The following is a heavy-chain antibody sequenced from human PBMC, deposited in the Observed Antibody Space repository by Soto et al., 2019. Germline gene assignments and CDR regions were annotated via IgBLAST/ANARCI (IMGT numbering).Heavy chain of an antibody. Sequence: GGSLRLSCAASGFTFSSYSMNWVRQAPGKGLEWVSSISSSSSYIYYADSVKGRFTISRDNAKNSLYLQMNSLRAEDTAVYYCARYHDYGDYSNWFDPWGQGTLVTVSS. CDR2: ISSSSSYI. CDR3: ARYHDYGDYSNWFDP. J-gene: IGHJ5*02. D-gene: IGHD4-17*01. V-gene: IGHV3-21*04. CDR1: GFTFSSYS.